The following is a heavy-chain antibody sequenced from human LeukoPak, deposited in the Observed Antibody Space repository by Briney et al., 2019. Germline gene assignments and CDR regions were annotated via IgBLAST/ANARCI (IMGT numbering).Heavy chain of an antibody. CDR3: ARAPPRGSYYRGYFDY. Sequence: SETLSLTCTVSGGSISSSSYYWGWIRQPPGKGLEWIGYIYYSGSTTYNPSLKSRVTISVDTSKNQFSLNLSSVTAADTAVYYCARAPPRGSYYRGYFDYWGQGTLVTVSS. D-gene: IGHD3-10*01. V-gene: IGHV4-61*05. CDR2: IYYSGST. CDR1: GGSISSSSYY. J-gene: IGHJ4*02.